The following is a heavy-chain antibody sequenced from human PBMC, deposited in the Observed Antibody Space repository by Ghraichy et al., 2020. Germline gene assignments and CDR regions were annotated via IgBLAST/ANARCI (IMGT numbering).Heavy chain of an antibody. J-gene: IGHJ6*02. CDR1: GASISGFY. D-gene: IGHD3-3*01. CDR2: IYSSGTT. CDR3: ARGPPMFGVAPWGMDI. V-gene: IGHV4-59*01. Sequence: SETLSLTCTVSGASISGFYWSWIRQPPGKGLEWIGHIYSSGTTNYSPSLKSRLTLSVDRSQNLVSLRLSSVTSADTAVYYCARGPPMFGVAPWGMDIWGQG.